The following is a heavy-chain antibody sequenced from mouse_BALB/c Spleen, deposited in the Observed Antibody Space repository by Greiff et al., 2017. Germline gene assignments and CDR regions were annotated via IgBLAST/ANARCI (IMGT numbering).Heavy chain of an antibody. V-gene: IGHV1-14*01. J-gene: IGHJ2*01. D-gene: IGHD2-1*01. CDR3: ARYGNYGFFDY. CDR2: INPYNDGT. CDR1: GFNIKDTY. Sequence: VQLQQSGAELVKPGASVKLSCTASGFNIKDTYMHWVKQRPEQGLEWIGYINPYNDGTKYNEKFKGKATLTSDKSSSTAYMELSSLTSEDSAVYYCARYGNYGFFDYWGQGTTLTVSS.